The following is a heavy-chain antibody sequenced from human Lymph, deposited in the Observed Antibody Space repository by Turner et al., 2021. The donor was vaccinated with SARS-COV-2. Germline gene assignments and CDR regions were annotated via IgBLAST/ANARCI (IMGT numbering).Heavy chain of an antibody. CDR2: MNPNSGNT. CDR3: ARGRYSGGGMDV. CDR1: GYTFTSYD. D-gene: IGHD1-26*01. J-gene: IGHJ6*02. Sequence: QVQLVQSGAEVKKPGASVKVSCQASGYTFTSYDINWVRQATGQGLEWMGWMNPNSGNTGYAQKFQGRVTMTRNISISTAYMELSTLRSEDTAVYYCARGRYSGGGMDVWGQGTTVTVSS. V-gene: IGHV1-8*01.